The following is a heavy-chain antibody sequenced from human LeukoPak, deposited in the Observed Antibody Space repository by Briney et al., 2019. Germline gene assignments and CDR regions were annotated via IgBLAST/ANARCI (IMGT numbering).Heavy chain of an antibody. CDR2: IYTSGST. V-gene: IGHV4-4*07. Sequence: SSETLSLTCTVSGGSISSYYWSWIRQPAGKGLEWIGRIYTSGSTNYNPSLKSRVTMSVDTSKNQFSLKLSSVTAADTAVYYCAIVHRGVYCSSTSCYGAPFDYWGQGTLVTVSS. CDR1: GGSISSYY. D-gene: IGHD2-2*01. J-gene: IGHJ4*02. CDR3: AIVHRGVYCSSTSCYGAPFDY.